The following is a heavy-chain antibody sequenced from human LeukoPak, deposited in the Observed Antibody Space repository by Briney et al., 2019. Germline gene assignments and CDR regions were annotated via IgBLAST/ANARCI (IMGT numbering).Heavy chain of an antibody. Sequence: GGSLRLSCAASGFTFSSYAMSRVRQAPGKGLEWVAVIWYDGSNKYYADSVKGRFTISRDNSKNTLYLQMNSLRAEDTAVYYCARDYYDSSRGFDYWGQGTLVTVSS. V-gene: IGHV3-33*08. CDR2: IWYDGSNK. J-gene: IGHJ4*02. D-gene: IGHD3-22*01. CDR3: ARDYYDSSRGFDY. CDR1: GFTFSSYA.